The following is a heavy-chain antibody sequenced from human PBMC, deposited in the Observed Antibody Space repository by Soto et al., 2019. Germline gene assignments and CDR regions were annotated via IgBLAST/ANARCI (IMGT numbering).Heavy chain of an antibody. V-gene: IGHV1-8*01. J-gene: IGHJ4*02. CDR1: GYTFTSYD. CDR3: ARAYYDFSSGYYVIVY. CDR2: MNPNSGNT. Sequence: GASVKVSCKASGYTFTSYDINWVRQATGQGLEWMGWMNPNSGNTGYAQKFQGRVTMTRNTSISTAYMELSSLRSEDTAVYYCARAYYDFSSGYYVIVYWGQGTLVTVSS. D-gene: IGHD3-3*01.